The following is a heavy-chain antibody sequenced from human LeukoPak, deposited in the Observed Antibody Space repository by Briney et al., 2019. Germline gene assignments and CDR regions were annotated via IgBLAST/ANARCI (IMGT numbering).Heavy chain of an antibody. D-gene: IGHD5-24*01. V-gene: IGHV4-59*08. Sequence: SETLCLTCTVSGGSISSSYWSWIRQPPGKGLEWIGHISNSGSTNYNPSLKSRVTISLDTSKSQFSLRLSSVTAADTAVYYCANTERWLHWDNWGQGSLVTVSS. CDR3: ANTERWLHWDN. CDR2: ISNSGST. CDR1: GGSISSSY. J-gene: IGHJ4*02.